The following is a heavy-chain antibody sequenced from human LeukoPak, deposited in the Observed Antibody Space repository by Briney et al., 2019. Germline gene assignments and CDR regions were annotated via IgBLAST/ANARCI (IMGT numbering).Heavy chain of an antibody. CDR3: ANEPYCSSTSCYAY. D-gene: IGHD2-2*01. J-gene: IGHJ4*02. V-gene: IGHV3-30*18. CDR2: ISYDGSNQ. Sequence: GGSLRLSCAASGFTFSSYGMHWVRQAPGKGLEWVAVISYDGSNQYYADSVRGRFTISRDNSKNTLYLQMNSLRAEDTAVYYCANEPYCSSTSCYAYWGQGTLVTVSS. CDR1: GFTFSSYG.